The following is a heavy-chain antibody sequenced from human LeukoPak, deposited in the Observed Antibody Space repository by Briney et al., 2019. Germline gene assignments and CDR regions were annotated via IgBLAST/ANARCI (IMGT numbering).Heavy chain of an antibody. V-gene: IGHV4-34*01. CDR1: GGSFSGYY. Sequence: SETLSLTCAVYGGSFSGYYWRWIRQPPGKGLEWMGEINHSGSINYNPSLKSRVTISVDTSKNHSSLKLSSVTAADTAVYYCARGRVPSSGWCGFFFGFDPWGQGTLVTVSS. CDR2: INHSGSI. D-gene: IGHD6-19*01. CDR3: ARGRVPSSGWCGFFFGFDP. J-gene: IGHJ5*02.